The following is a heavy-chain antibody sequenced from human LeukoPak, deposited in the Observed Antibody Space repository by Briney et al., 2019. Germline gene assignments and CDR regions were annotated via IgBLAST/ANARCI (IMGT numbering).Heavy chain of an antibody. V-gene: IGHV3-64D*06. CDR2: ISGNGGST. Sequence: PGGSLRLSCSGSGFTFTSYAMHWVRQAPGKGLEYVASISGNGGSTYYADSVNGRFTISRDNSNNQVYLQMRSLRDDHTAFYYCVQGGLYSGDYYGHWGQGTLVTVSS. D-gene: IGHD1-26*01. CDR3: VQGGLYSGDYYGH. CDR1: GFTFTSYA. J-gene: IGHJ4*02.